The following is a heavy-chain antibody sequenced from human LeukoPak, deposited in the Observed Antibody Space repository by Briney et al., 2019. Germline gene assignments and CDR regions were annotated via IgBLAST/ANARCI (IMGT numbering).Heavy chain of an antibody. J-gene: IGHJ4*02. Sequence: PSETLSLTCTVSGGSISSYYWSWIRQPAGKGLEWIGRIYTSGYTSGSTNYNPSLKSRVTMSVDTSNNQFSLKLSSVTAADTAVYYCASAVAGLAHGLWYFDYWGQGTLVTVSS. D-gene: IGHD6-19*01. V-gene: IGHV4-4*07. CDR3: ASAVAGLAHGLWYFDY. CDR2: IYTSGYTSGST. CDR1: GGSISSYY.